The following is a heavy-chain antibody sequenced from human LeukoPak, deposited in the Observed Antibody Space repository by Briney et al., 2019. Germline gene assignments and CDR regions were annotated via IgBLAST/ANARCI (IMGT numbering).Heavy chain of an antibody. CDR2: ISYDGSNK. J-gene: IGHJ4*02. V-gene: IGHV3-30*18. CDR3: AKDYYGD. CDR1: GFIFGNYG. Sequence: PGGSLRLSCAASGFIFGNYGMHWVRQAPGKGLEWVAVISYDGSNKYYADSVKGRFTISRDNSKNTLYLQMNSLRAEDTAVYHCAKDYYGDWGQGTLVTVSS. D-gene: IGHD3-10*01.